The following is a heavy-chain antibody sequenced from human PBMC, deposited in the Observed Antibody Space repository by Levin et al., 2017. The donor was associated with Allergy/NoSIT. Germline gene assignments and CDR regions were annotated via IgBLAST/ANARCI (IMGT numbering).Heavy chain of an antibody. J-gene: IGHJ5*02. CDR3: ARDLDGSGT. CDR2: ISSSSSYI. CDR1: GFTFSSYS. V-gene: IGHV3-21*01. Sequence: GESLKISCAASGFTFSSYSMNWVRQAPGKGLEWVSSISSSSSYIYYADSVKGRFTISRDNAKNSLYLQMNSLRAEDTAVYYCARDLDGSGTWGQGTLVTVSS. D-gene: IGHD3-10*01.